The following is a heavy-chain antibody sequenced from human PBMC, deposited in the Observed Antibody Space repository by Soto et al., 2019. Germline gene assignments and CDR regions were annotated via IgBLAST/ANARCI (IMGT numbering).Heavy chain of an antibody. J-gene: IGHJ6*02. CDR3: AREPRGYSYGFYYYYGMDV. Sequence: PSETLSLTCTVSGGSISSGGYYWSWIRQHPGKGLEWIGYIYYSGSTYYNPSLKSRVTISVDASKNQFSLKLSSVTAADTAVYYCAREPRGYSYGFYYYYGMDVWGQGTTVTVSS. V-gene: IGHV4-31*03. CDR1: GGSISSGGYY. CDR2: IYYSGST. D-gene: IGHD5-18*01.